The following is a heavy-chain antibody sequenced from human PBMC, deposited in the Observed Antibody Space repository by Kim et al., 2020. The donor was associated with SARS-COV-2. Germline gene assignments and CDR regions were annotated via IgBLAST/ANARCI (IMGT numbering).Heavy chain of an antibody. CDR2: INHGGTT. CDR1: GVSLSDYY. Sequence: SETLSLTCAVYGVSLSDYYWTWIRQAPGKGLEWIGEINHGGTTNYNPSLKSRLTISIDTTRSQFSLKLDSVTAADTAMYYCSSNSENYWGLGNLVTVSS. CDR3: SSNSENY. V-gene: IGHV4-34*01. J-gene: IGHJ4*02.